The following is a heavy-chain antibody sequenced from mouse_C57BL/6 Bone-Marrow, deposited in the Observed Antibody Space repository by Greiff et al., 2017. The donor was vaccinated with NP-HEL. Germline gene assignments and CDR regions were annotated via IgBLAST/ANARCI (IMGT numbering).Heavy chain of an antibody. Sequence: QVQLQQSGPGLVQPSQSLSITCTVSGFSLTSYGVHWVRQSPGKGLEWLGVIWSGGSTDYYAAFISRLSISKYNSKSQVFFKMNSLQADDTAIYYCARDGGTRAMDYWGQGTSVTVSS. CDR3: ARDGGTRAMDY. CDR2: IWSGGST. D-gene: IGHD4-1*01. V-gene: IGHV2-2*01. J-gene: IGHJ4*01. CDR1: GFSLTSYG.